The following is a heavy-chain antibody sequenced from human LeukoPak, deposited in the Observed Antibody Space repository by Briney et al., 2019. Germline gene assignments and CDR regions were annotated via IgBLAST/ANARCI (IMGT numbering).Heavy chain of an antibody. CDR1: GDSISNHY. CDR2: IYYGGST. CDR3: ARLDCSSTNCYALGDAFDI. D-gene: IGHD2-2*01. Sequence: SETLSLTCTVSGDSISNHYWGWVRQPAGKGLEWIGSTIYYGGSTYYNPSLKSRVTISVDSSKNQFSLKLNSVTAADTAVYYCARLDCSSTNCYALGDAFDIWGQGTMVTVSS. V-gene: IGHV4-39*01. J-gene: IGHJ3*02.